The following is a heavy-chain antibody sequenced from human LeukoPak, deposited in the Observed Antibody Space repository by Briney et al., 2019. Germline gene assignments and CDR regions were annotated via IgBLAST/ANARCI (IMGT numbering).Heavy chain of an antibody. D-gene: IGHD4-17*01. Sequence: EASVKVSCKASGGTFSSYAISWVRQAPGQGLEWMGGIIPIFGTANYAQKFQGRVTITADESTSTAYMGLSSLRSEDTAVYYCARGPPGTDGDYGAGDCWGQGTLVTVSS. V-gene: IGHV1-69*01. CDR1: GGTFSSYA. CDR2: IIPIFGTA. J-gene: IGHJ4*02. CDR3: ARGPPGTDGDYGAGDC.